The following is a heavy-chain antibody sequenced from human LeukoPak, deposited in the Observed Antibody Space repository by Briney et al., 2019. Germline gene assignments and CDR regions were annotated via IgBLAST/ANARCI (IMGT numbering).Heavy chain of an antibody. V-gene: IGHV3-49*04. J-gene: IGHJ4*02. CDR2: IRRKTYGGTT. Sequence: GGSLRLSCTASGFTFGDYAMSWARQAPGKGLEWVGFIRRKTYGGTTEYAASVKGRSTISRDDSKSITYLQMNSLKTEDTAVYYCTRRNGGNRLYYFDYWDQGTLVTVSS. CDR1: GFTFGDYA. CDR3: TRRNGGNRLYYFDY. D-gene: IGHD4-23*01.